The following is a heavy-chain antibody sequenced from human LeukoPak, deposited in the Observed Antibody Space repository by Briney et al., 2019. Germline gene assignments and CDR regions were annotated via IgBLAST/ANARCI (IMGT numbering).Heavy chain of an antibody. Sequence: GGSLRLSCAASGFTFSTYTMNWVRQAPGKELEWVSSISSSSTYIYYADSVKGRFTISRDSAKNSLYLQMNSLRAEDTAVYYCARDEVYGEQYYFDYWGQGTLVTVSS. D-gene: IGHD4/OR15-4a*01. CDR2: ISSSSTYI. CDR1: GFTFSTYT. V-gene: IGHV3-21*01. J-gene: IGHJ4*02. CDR3: ARDEVYGEQYYFDY.